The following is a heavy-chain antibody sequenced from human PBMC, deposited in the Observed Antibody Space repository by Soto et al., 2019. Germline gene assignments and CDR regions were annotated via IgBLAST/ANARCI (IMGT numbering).Heavy chain of an antibody. D-gene: IGHD2-2*01. CDR2: ISYDGSNK. CDR1: GFTFSSYA. J-gene: IGHJ6*02. CDR3: ARRELSTSDLYGMDV. Sequence: HPGGSLRLSCAASGFTFSSYAMHWVRQAPGKGLEWVAVISYDGSNKYYADSVKGRFTISRDNSKNTLYLQMNSLRAEDTAVYYCARRELSTSDLYGMDVWGQGTTVTVSS. V-gene: IGHV3-30-3*01.